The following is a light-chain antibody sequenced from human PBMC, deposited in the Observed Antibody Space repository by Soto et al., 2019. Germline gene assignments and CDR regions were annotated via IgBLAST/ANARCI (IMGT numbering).Light chain of an antibody. CDR3: QTWATELVV. J-gene: IGLJ2*01. V-gene: IGLV4-69*02. CDR2: VKSDGSH. CDR1: SGHNTYA. Sequence: QPVLTQSPSASASLGASVKLTCTLSSGHNTYAIAWHQQEPEKGPRYLMKVKSDGSHSKGDGIPDRFSGSSSWAECYLTISRLQSEDEADYCCQTWATELVVFGGGTNFTVL.